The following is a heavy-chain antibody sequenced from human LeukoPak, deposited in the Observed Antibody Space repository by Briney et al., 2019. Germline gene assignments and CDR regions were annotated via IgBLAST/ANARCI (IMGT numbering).Heavy chain of an antibody. CDR3: AKQSYARSLGE. CDR1: GFPFRDFY. D-gene: IGHD2-8*01. J-gene: IGHJ4*02. CDR2: TDSGGTST. Sequence: GGSLRLSCTTSGFPFRDFYMTWVRQAPGQGLEWISTTDSGGTSTYYAESVKGRFTISRDNSKDALYLQMSSLRVEDTAIYYCAKQSYARSLGEGGPGTLVTVSS. V-gene: IGHV3-23*01.